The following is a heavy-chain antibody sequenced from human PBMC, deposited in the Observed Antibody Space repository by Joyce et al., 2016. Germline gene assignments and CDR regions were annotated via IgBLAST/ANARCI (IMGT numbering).Heavy chain of an antibody. CDR3: AKISTATDSSGWFLHY. CDR2: ISYYVIYK. D-gene: IGHD6-25*01. Sequence: QVQLVESGGGVVQPGRSLRLSCAASGLTLRNYGVHWGRQAPGKGLECVAVISYYVIYKYYADSVKGRFTISRDNSKHTLFLDMNRLRTEHTAVYYCAKISTATDSSGWFLHYWGQGTLVTVSS. V-gene: IGHV3-30*18. J-gene: IGHJ4*02. CDR1: GLTLRNYG.